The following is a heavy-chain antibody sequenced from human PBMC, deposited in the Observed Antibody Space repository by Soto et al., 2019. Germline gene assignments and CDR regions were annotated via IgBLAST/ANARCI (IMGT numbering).Heavy chain of an antibody. CDR3: EAGSRSSDVYIDY. V-gene: IGHV3-23*01. Sequence: EVQLLESGGGLVQPGGSLRLSCAASGFTFSSYAMSWVRQAPGKGLEWVSAISGSGGSTYYADSVKGRFTISRDNSKNTLYLQMNSLRAEDTAVYYCEAGSRSSDVYIDYWGQGTLVTVSS. CDR1: GFTFSSYA. CDR2: ISGSGGST. J-gene: IGHJ4*02. D-gene: IGHD2-2*03.